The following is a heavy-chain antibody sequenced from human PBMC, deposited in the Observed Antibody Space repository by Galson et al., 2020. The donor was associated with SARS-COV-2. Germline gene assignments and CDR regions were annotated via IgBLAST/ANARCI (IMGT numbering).Heavy chain of an antibody. CDR1: GYTFTNYE. CDR2: MNPHSGNT. CDR3: ARSYDDVATRFDP. V-gene: IGHV1-8*01. Sequence: ASVKVSCKASGYTFTNYEINWVRQAPGQGLEWMGWMNPHSGNTGYAQKIQGRVTMTRTTTISTAYMERNSLTSEDTAVYSCARSYDDVATRFDPWGQGTLVTVSS. J-gene: IGHJ5*02. D-gene: IGHD3-3*01.